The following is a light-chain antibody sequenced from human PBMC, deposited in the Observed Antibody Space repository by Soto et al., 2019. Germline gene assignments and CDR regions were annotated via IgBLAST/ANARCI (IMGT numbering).Light chain of an antibody. CDR2: DAS. V-gene: IGKV3-11*01. J-gene: IGKJ4*01. Sequence: EIVLTQSPATLSLSPRERATLSCRASQRVSSYLAWYQQKPGQAPRLLIYDASNRATGIPARFSGSGYGKDFTLPISSLEAEGFAVYYCQQRSNWLTFGGGTKVEIK. CDR3: QQRSNWLT. CDR1: QRVSSY.